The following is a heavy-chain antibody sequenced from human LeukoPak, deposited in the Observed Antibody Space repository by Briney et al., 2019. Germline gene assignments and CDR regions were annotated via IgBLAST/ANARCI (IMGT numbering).Heavy chain of an antibody. Sequence: TLSLTCTVSGGSISSGDYYWSWIRQPPGKGLEWIGYIYYSGSTYYNPSLKCRVTISVDTSKNQFSLKLSSVTAADTAVYYCARDRPLTYYYDSSGYSDAFDIWGQGTMVTVSS. CDR2: IYYSGST. CDR1: GGSISSGDYY. D-gene: IGHD3-22*01. V-gene: IGHV4-30-4*08. CDR3: ARDRPLTYYYDSSGYSDAFDI. J-gene: IGHJ3*02.